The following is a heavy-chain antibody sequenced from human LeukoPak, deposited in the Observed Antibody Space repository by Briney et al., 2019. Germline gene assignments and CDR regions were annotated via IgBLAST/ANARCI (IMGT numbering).Heavy chain of an antibody. D-gene: IGHD6-13*01. Sequence: GGSLRLSCAASGFTFSSYSMNWVRQAPGKGLEWVSSISSSSGYIEYADSVKGRFTISRDNAKNSLYLQMNSLRAEDTAVYYCARFETIAVATVDYWGQGTLVTVSS. CDR3: ARFETIAVATVDY. CDR2: ISSSSGYI. CDR1: GFTFSSYS. V-gene: IGHV3-21*01. J-gene: IGHJ4*02.